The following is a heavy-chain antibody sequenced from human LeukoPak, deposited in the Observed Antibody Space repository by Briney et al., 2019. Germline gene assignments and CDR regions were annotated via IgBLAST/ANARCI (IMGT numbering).Heavy chain of an antibody. CDR2: INPNSGGT. V-gene: IGHV1-2*02. D-gene: IGHD3-10*01. J-gene: IGHJ4*02. Sequence: ASVKVSCKASGYTFNGYYMHWVRQAPGQGLEGMGWINPNSGGTNYAQKFQGRVTMTRDTSISTAYMELSRLRSDDTAVYYCARGLWFGDENPPYFDYWGQGILVTVPS. CDR3: ARGLWFGDENPPYFDY. CDR1: GYTFNGYY.